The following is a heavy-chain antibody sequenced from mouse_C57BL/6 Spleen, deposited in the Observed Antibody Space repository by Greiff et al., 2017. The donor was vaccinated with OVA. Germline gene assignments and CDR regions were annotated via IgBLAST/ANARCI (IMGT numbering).Heavy chain of an antibody. Sequence: VHVKQSGPELVKPGASVKISCKASGYSFTDYNMNWVKQSNGKSLEWIGVINPNYGTTSYNQKFKGKATLTVDQSSSTAYMQLNSLTSEDSAVYYCAGGAPKRGYAMDYWGQGTSVTVSS. V-gene: IGHV1-39*01. CDR1: GYSFTDYN. CDR2: INPNYGTT. CDR3: AGGAPKRGYAMDY. J-gene: IGHJ4*01.